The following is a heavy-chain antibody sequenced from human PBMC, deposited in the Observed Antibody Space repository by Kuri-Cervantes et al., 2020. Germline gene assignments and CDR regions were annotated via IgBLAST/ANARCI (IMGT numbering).Heavy chain of an antibody. V-gene: IGHV3-7*01. Sequence: GESLKTSCAASGFTFSSYWMSWVRQAPGKGLEWVANIKQDGSEKYYVDSVKGRFTISRDNAKNSLYLQMNSLRAEDTAVYYCARLWWLLGYFDYWGQGTLVTVSS. D-gene: IGHD5-12*01. J-gene: IGHJ4*02. CDR1: GFTFSSYW. CDR2: IKQDGSEK. CDR3: ARLWWLLGYFDY.